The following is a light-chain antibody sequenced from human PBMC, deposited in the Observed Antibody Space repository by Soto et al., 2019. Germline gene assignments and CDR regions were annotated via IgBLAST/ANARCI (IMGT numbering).Light chain of an antibody. CDR3: HQYGSLYT. J-gene: IGKJ2*01. CDR1: QSVSSNY. V-gene: IGKV3-20*01. Sequence: EIVLTQSPGTLSLSPGERATLSCRANQSVSSNYLAWYQQKPGQAPRLLIYGASSRATGIPDRFSGSGSGTDFTLTISRLEPEDFAVYYCHQYGSLYTFGQGTKVEIK. CDR2: GAS.